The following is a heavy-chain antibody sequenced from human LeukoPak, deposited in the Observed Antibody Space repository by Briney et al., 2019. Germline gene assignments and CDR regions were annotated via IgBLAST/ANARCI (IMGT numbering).Heavy chain of an antibody. CDR2: ISRSSSYI. Sequence: GGSLRLSCAASAFTFSSYSMNWVRQAPGTGLDWVSSISRSSSYIYYADSVKGRFTISRDNAKNSLYLQMNSLRAEDTAVYYCARAYNSGWYEDGPLDYWGQGTLVTVSS. D-gene: IGHD6-19*01. CDR1: AFTFSSYS. V-gene: IGHV3-21*04. CDR3: ARAYNSGWYEDGPLDY. J-gene: IGHJ4*02.